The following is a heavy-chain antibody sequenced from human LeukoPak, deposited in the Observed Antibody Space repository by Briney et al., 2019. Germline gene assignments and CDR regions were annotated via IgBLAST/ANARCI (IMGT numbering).Heavy chain of an antibody. D-gene: IGHD1-26*01. CDR1: GFTFSSYA. V-gene: IGHV3-23*01. CDR2: ISGSGRGGRT. Sequence: GGSLRLSCAASGFTFSSYAMSWVRQAPGKGLEWVSGISGSGRGGRTYYADSVKGRFTISRDNSKNTLSPQLVSLRAEDTAIYYCAKAGSIRFDYWGQGTPVTVSS. CDR3: AKAGSIRFDY. J-gene: IGHJ4*02.